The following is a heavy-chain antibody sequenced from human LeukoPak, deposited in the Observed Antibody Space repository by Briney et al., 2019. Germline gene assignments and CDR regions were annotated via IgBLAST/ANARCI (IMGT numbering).Heavy chain of an antibody. CDR3: TKGGSFCSSTSCLYYFDY. J-gene: IGHJ4*02. D-gene: IGHD2-2*01. V-gene: IGHV3-30*18. Sequence: GGSLRLSCAASGFTFSSYSMNWVRQAPGKGLEWVALISYDGSKKYYADSVKGRFTISRDNSKNTLYLQMSSLTAEDTSLYYCTKGGSFCSSTSCLYYFDYWGQGTRVTVSS. CDR1: GFTFSSYS. CDR2: ISYDGSKK.